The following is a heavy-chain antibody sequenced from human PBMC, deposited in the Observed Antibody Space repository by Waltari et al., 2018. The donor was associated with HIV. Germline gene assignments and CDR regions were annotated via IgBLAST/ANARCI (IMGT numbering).Heavy chain of an antibody. CDR3: ARDFGGMTTVSWFDP. CDR2: ISAYNGNT. CDR1: NYTFTNYG. V-gene: IGHV1-18*01. Sequence: QVQLVQSGAEVKKPGASVKVSCKASNYTFTNYGINWVRQAPGQGLEWMGWISAYNGNTNYAQKSQGRVTMTTDTSTSTAYMELRSLRSDDTAVYYCARDFGGMTTVSWFDPWGQGSLVTVSS. D-gene: IGHD4-4*01. J-gene: IGHJ5*02.